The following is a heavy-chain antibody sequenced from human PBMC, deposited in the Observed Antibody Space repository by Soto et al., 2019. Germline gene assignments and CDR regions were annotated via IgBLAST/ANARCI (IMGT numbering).Heavy chain of an antibody. CDR1: GFTFSSYW. CDR3: ARGRGARVRGVISYNWFDP. J-gene: IGHJ5*02. CDR2: INSDGSST. D-gene: IGHD3-10*01. V-gene: IGHV3-74*01. Sequence: EVQLVESGGGLVQPGGSLRLSCAASGFTFSSYWMHWVRQAPGKGLVWVSRINSDGSSTSYADSVKGRFTISRDNAKKTLYLQVNSLRAEDTAVYYCARGRGARVRGVISYNWFDPWGQGTLVTVSS.